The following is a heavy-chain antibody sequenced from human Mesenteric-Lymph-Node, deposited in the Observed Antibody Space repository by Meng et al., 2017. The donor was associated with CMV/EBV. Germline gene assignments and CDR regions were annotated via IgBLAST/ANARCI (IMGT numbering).Heavy chain of an antibody. CDR3: AHDSSGWKGLEN. Sequence: FSGFSLSTSVVVVGWIRQPPGKALECLALIYWDDGKHYSPSLKSRLTITKDTSKNQVVLTMTNMDPVDTATYYCAHDSSGWKGLENWGQGALVTVSS. V-gene: IGHV2-5*02. CDR1: GFSLSTSVVV. CDR2: IYWDDGK. J-gene: IGHJ4*02. D-gene: IGHD6-19*01.